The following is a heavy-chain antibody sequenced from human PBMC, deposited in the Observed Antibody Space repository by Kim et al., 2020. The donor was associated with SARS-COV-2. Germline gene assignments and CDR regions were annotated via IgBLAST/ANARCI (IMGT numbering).Heavy chain of an antibody. V-gene: IGHV3-NL1*01. Sequence: GGSLRLSCAASGFTFTTYCMHWVRQAPGKGLEWVSGIFSDGTTSYSAYAVNGLITICRNNYKMTLLLLMSSRRAEDTVVYYVAKGLCWYWGQDTLGTV. J-gene: IGHJ1*01. D-gene: IGHD6-13*01. CDR3: AKGLCWY. CDR2: IFSDGTTS. CDR1: GFTFTTYC.